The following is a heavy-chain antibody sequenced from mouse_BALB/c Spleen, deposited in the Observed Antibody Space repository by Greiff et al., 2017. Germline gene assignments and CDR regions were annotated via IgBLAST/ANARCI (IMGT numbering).Heavy chain of an antibody. CDR2: ISSGGSYT. D-gene: IGHD1-1*01. CDR1: GFTFSSYA. Sequence: EVKVVESGGGLVKPGGSLKLSCAASGFTFSSYAMSWVRQSPEKRLEWVAEISSGGSYTYYPDTVTGRFTISRDNAKNTLYLEMSSLRSEDTAMYYCARENYYGSKAMDYWGQGTSVTVSS. V-gene: IGHV5-9-4*01. J-gene: IGHJ4*01. CDR3: ARENYYGSKAMDY.